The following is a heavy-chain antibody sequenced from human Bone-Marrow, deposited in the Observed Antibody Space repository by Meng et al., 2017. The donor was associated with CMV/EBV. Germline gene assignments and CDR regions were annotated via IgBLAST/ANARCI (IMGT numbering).Heavy chain of an antibody. Sequence: SLKISCAASGFTFDDYAMHWVRQAPGKGLEWVSGISWNSGSKGYGDSMKGRFTISRDNSKNTLYLQMNSLRAEDTAVYYWAKDLIYVREGHCDYWGQGTLVTVSS. CDR2: ISWNSGSK. V-gene: IGHV3-9*01. CDR1: GFTFDDYA. D-gene: IGHD3-10*02. CDR3: AKDLIYVREGHCDY. J-gene: IGHJ4*02.